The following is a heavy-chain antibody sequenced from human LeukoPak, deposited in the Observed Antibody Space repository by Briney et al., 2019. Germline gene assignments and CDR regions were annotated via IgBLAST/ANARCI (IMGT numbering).Heavy chain of an antibody. CDR1: GGSISSGSYY. Sequence: PSQTLSLTCTVSGGSISSGSYYWSWIRQPAGKGLEWIGHIYTSGSTNYNPSLKSRVTISIDTSKNQFSLKLSSVTAADTAVYYCARTGYSKGASDYWGQGTLVTVSS. CDR2: IYTSGST. J-gene: IGHJ4*02. CDR3: ARTGYSKGASDY. D-gene: IGHD6-13*01. V-gene: IGHV4-61*09.